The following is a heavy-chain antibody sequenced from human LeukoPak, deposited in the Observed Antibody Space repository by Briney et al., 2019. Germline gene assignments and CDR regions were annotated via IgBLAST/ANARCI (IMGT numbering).Heavy chain of an antibody. CDR1: GGTFSSYA. V-gene: IGHV1-69*13. CDR2: IIPIFGTA. J-gene: IGHJ4*02. Sequence: EASVKVSCKASGGTFSSYAISWVRQAPGQGLEWMGGIIPIFGTANYAQKFQGRVTITADESTSTAYMELSSLRSEDTAVYYCARGGLASEVVPAADYWGQGTLVTVSS. D-gene: IGHD2-2*01. CDR3: ARGGLASEVVPAADY.